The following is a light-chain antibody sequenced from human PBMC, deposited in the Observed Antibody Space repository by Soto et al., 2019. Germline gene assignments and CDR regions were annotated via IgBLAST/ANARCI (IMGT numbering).Light chain of an antibody. CDR1: QSVSSSY. V-gene: IGKV3-20*01. CDR3: QQYGSSGT. Sequence: EIVLPQSPGPLSLSPGERAALSCRASQSVSSSYLAWYQQKPGQAPRLLIYGASSRATGIPDRFSGSGSGTDFTLTISRLEPEDFAVYYCQQYGSSGTFGQGTKV. J-gene: IGKJ1*01. CDR2: GAS.